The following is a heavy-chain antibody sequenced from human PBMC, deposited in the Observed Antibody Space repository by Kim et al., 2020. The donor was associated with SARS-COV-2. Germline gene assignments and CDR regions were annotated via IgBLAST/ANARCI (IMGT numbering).Heavy chain of an antibody. J-gene: IGHJ4*02. D-gene: IGHD6-13*01. CDR3: ARGHSSSWYGYPFDY. CDR2: INHSENT. V-gene: IGHV4-34*01. Sequence: SETLSLTCAVYGGSFSGYYWSWIRQPPGKGLEWIGEINHSENTNYNPSLKSRVTISVDTSKNQFSLKLSSVTAADTAVYYCARGHSSSWYGYPFDYWAQG. CDR1: GGSFSGYY.